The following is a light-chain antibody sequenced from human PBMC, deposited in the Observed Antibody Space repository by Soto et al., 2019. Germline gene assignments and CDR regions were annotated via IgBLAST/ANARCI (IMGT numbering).Light chain of an antibody. J-gene: IGKJ1*01. Sequence: EIVMTQSTASLSVSPGERATLSCRASQNVNSNLAWYQQKPGQAPRFLIYGASTRATGIPARFSGSGSGTEFTLTISSLQSEDFAVYYCHHYNNWPRTFGQGTKVDIK. CDR2: GAS. CDR1: QNVNSN. CDR3: HHYNNWPRT. V-gene: IGKV3-15*01.